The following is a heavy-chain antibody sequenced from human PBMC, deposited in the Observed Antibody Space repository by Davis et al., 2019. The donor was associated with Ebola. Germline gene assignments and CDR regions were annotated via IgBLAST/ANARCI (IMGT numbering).Heavy chain of an antibody. CDR2: ISSSGSTT. D-gene: IGHD6-13*01. Sequence: GESLKISCAASGFTFSSYEMNWVRQAPGKGLEWVSYISSSGSTTYYADSVKGRFTISRDNAKNSLYLQMNSLRAEDTAVYYCARDLSRGGGYYYYYGMDVWGQGTTVTVSS. CDR3: ARDLSRGGGYYYYYGMDV. J-gene: IGHJ6*02. CDR1: GFTFSSYE. V-gene: IGHV3-48*03.